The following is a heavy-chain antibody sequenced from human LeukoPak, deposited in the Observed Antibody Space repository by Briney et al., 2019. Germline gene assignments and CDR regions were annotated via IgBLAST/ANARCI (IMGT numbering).Heavy chain of an antibody. Sequence: SLRLSPALSGFTFTHYAMSWVRQAPGPGLKWVGSLTDSGDATYYADSVKGRLTISRDNSNSTLYLHISGLRDEDTAVYYCARGYSHNSGGWLDPWGQGTLVTVSS. V-gene: IGHV3-23*01. CDR1: GFTFTHYA. J-gene: IGHJ5*02. D-gene: IGHD5-12*01. CDR3: ARGYSHNSGGWLDP. CDR2: LTDSGDAT.